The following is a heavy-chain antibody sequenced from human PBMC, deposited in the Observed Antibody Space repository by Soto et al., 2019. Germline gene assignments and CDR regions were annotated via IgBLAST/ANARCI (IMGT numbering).Heavy chain of an antibody. J-gene: IGHJ4*02. D-gene: IGHD2-21*02. CDR2: IYYSGST. V-gene: IGHV4-39*01. CDR3: ARLRVVVTAYYFDY. CDR1: GGSISSSSYY. Sequence: QLQLQESGPGLVKPSETLSLTCTVSGGSISSSSYYWGWIRQPPGKGLEWIGSIYYSGSTYYNPSLKSRVTISVDTSKNQFSLKPSSVTAADTAVYYCARLRVVVTAYYFDYWGQGTLVTVSS.